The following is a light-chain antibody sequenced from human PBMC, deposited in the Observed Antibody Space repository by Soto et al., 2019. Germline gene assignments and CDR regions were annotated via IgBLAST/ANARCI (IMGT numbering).Light chain of an antibody. Sequence: DIQMTQSPSSVFASVGDRVTITCRASQDVSRWLAWYQQKPGKVPKLLIYGTSSLQGGVPSRFSGSGSGTDFTLTISSLQPEDFATYYCQQASSVPLTFGGGTKVEIK. J-gene: IGKJ4*01. CDR3: QQASSVPLT. CDR2: GTS. CDR1: QDVSRW. V-gene: IGKV1-12*01.